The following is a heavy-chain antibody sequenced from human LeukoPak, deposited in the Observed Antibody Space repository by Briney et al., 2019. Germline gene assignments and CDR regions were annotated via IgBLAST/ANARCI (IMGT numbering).Heavy chain of an antibody. CDR2: ITNTGRST. CDR3: AREASGNYHVLDS. D-gene: IGHD6-25*01. V-gene: IGHV3-11*04. CDR1: GFSLSTYF. Sequence: GGSLRLSCEASGFSLSTYFVSWIRQAPGKGLEWVSYITNTGRSTNYADAVKGRFTISRDNAKQSVYMEMTDLRAEDTAVYYCAREASGNYHVLDSWGQGTLVTVSS. J-gene: IGHJ4*02.